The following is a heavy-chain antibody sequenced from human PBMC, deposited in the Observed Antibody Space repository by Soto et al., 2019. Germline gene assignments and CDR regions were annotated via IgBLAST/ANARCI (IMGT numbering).Heavy chain of an antibody. CDR2: ISAYNGNT. J-gene: IGHJ6*02. CDR1: GYTFTSYG. CDR3: ARDGGIAAAADYYYYGMDV. D-gene: IGHD6-13*01. V-gene: IGHV1-18*01. Sequence: GASVKVSCKASGYTFTSYGISWVRQAPGQGLEWMGWISAYNGNTNYAQKLQGRVTMTTDTSTSTAYMELRSLRSDDTAVYYCARDGGIAAAADYYYYGMDVWGQGTTVTVSS.